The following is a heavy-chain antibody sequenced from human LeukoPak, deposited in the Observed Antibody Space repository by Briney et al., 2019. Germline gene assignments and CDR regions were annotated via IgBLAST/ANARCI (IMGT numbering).Heavy chain of an antibody. Sequence: SETLSLTCTVSGGSISSSSYYWGWIRQPPGKGLEWIGNIYYSGSTYYNPSLKSRVTISVDTSKNQFSLKLSSVSAADTAVYDCASGYDNSGYYYVPDYWGQGALVTVSS. J-gene: IGHJ4*02. CDR1: GGSISSSSYY. CDR2: IYYSGST. D-gene: IGHD3-22*01. V-gene: IGHV4-39*01. CDR3: ASGYDNSGYYYVPDY.